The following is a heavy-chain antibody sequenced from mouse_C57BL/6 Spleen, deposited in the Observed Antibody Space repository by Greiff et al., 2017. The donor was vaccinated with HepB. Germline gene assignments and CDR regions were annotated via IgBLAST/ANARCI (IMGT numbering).Heavy chain of an antibody. CDR2: ISYDGSN. Sequence: EVHLVESGPGLVKPSQSLSLTCSVTGYSITSGYYWNWIRQFPGNKLEWMGYISYDGSNNYNPSLKNRISITRDTSKNQFFLKLNSVTTEDTATYYCAREGNWEGFDYWGQGTTLTVSS. V-gene: IGHV3-6*01. J-gene: IGHJ2*01. D-gene: IGHD4-1*01. CDR3: AREGNWEGFDY. CDR1: GYSITSGYY.